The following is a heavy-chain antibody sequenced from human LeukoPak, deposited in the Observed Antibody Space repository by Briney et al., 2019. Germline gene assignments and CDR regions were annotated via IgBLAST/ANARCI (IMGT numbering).Heavy chain of an antibody. V-gene: IGHV1-8*01. J-gene: IGHJ5*02. CDR3: ARGGLRGNWFDP. CDR1: GYTFTSYD. CDR2: MNTHSGNT. Sequence: ASVKVSCKASGYTFTSYDINWARRAAGQGLEWMGWMNTHSGNTGYAQKFQGRVTMTRNTSISTAYMELSSLRSEDTAVYYCARGGLRGNWFDPWGQGTLVTVYS. D-gene: IGHD3-10*01.